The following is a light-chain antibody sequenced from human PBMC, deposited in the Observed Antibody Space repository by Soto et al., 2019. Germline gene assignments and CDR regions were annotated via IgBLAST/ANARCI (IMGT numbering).Light chain of an antibody. J-gene: IGKJ1*01. V-gene: IGKV1-33*01. CDR1: QDISNY. Sequence: DIQMTKSPSSLSASVGDRVTITCQASQDISNYLNWYQQKPGKAPKLLIYDASNLETGVPSRFSGSGSGTDFTLTISSLQTEDIATYYCQQYDNLPWTFGQGTKVEIK. CDR3: QQYDNLPWT. CDR2: DAS.